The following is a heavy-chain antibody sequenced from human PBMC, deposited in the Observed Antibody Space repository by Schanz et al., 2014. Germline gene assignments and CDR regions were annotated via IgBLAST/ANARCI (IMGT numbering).Heavy chain of an antibody. Sequence: EGQLLESGGGLIQPGGSLRLSCAASGFTFSSYAMSWVRQAPGKGLEWVSTISASGGRTYYADSVKGRFTISRDNSKNIRYPQMSSLRAKDTAVYYCAKTRRKSNCNGGRCVHYSYCGMDVWGQGTTVTVSS. CDR3: AKTRRKSNCNGGRCVHYSYCGMDV. V-gene: IGHV3-23*01. J-gene: IGHJ6*02. D-gene: IGHD2-15*01. CDR2: ISASGGRT. CDR1: GFTFSSYA.